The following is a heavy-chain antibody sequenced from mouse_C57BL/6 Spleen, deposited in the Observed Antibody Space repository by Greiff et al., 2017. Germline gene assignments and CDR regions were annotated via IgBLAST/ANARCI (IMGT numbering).Heavy chain of an antibody. D-gene: IGHD2-1*01. CDR3: ASSFYYGNGFAY. J-gene: IGHJ3*01. CDR1: GYAFSSSW. Sequence: QVQLQQSGPELVKPGASVKISCKASGYAFSSSWMNWVKQRPGKGLEWIGRIYPGDGDTNYNGKFKGKATLTADKSSSTAYMQLSSLTSEDSAVYFCASSFYYGNGFAYWGQGTLVTVSA. V-gene: IGHV1-82*01. CDR2: IYPGDGDT.